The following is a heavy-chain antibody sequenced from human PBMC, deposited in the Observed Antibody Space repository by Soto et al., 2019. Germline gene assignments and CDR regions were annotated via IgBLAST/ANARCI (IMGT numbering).Heavy chain of an antibody. CDR1: GYSFTSYW. V-gene: IGHV5-10-1*01. D-gene: IGHD2-2*02. CDR2: IDPSDSYT. Sequence: PGESLKISCXGSGYSFTSYWISWVRQMPGKGLEWMGRIDPSDSYTNYSPSFQGHVTISADKSISTAYLQWSSLKASDTAMYYCASGPDYCSSTSCYTNYYYGMDVWGQGTTVTVSS. CDR3: ASGPDYCSSTSCYTNYYYGMDV. J-gene: IGHJ6*02.